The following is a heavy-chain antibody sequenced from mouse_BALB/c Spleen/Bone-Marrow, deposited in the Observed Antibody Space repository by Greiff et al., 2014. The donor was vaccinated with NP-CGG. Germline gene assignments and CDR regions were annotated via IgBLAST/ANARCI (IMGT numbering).Heavy chain of an antibody. J-gene: IGHJ1*01. Sequence: VHLVESGSELRSPGSSVKLSCKDFDSEVFPIAYLSWVRQKPGHGFEWIGDILPSIGRTIYGEKFEDKATLDADTVSNTAYLELNSLTSEDSAIYYCARNGNSLVYFDVWGAGTTVTVSS. CDR3: ARNGNSLVYFDV. V-gene: IGHV15-2*02. D-gene: IGHD2-1*01. CDR1: DSEVFPIAY. CDR2: ILPSIGRT.